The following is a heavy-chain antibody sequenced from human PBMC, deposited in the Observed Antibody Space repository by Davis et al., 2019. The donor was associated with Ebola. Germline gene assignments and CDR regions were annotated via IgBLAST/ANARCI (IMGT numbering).Heavy chain of an antibody. J-gene: IGHJ4*02. CDR1: GYTFTSYG. V-gene: IGHV1-18*01. CDR2: ISGYEDNR. Sequence: ASVKVSCKASGYTFTSYGISWVRQAPGQGLEWMGWISGYEDNRNYAPRFQGRITLTKDRATSTVYMELRSLTSDDTAVYYCARGRGYSYDSSNQGGAYWGQGTLVTVSS. D-gene: IGHD3-22*01. CDR3: ARGRGYSYDSSNQGGAY.